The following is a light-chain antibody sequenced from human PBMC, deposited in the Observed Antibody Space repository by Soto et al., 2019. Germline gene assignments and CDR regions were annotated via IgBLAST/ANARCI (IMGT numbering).Light chain of an antibody. CDR1: QGIASY. J-gene: IGKJ5*01. V-gene: IGKV1-39*01. CDR2: GIS. CDR3: QQSYRIPRT. Sequence: IQLTHSPSSLSASVLYSVTITCRASQGIASYLAWYQQKPGKAPELLIYGISTLQKGVPSRFSGSGSGTDFILTINSLQPEDFATYYCQQSYRIPRTFGQGTRLEIK.